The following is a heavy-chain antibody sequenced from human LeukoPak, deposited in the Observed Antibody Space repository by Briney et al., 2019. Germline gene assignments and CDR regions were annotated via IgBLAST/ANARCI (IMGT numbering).Heavy chain of an antibody. CDR3: ARGRTRMDV. J-gene: IGHJ6*02. CDR1: GGSFSGYY. CDR2: INHSGST. Sequence: SETLSLTCAVYGGSFSGYYWSWIRQPPGMGLEWIGEINHSGSTNYNPSLKSRVTISVDTSKNQFSLKLSSVTAADTAVYYCARGRTRMDVWGQGTTVTVSS. V-gene: IGHV4-34*01. D-gene: IGHD1-1*01.